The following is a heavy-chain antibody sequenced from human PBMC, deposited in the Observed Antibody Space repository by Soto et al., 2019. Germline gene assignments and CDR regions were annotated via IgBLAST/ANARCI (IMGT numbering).Heavy chain of an antibody. J-gene: IGHJ4*02. CDR3: ARLRYFDILTETTYYFDY. Sequence: TLSLTCTVSGGSTSSYYWSWTRQPPGKGLEWIGYIYYSGSTNYNPSLKSRVTISVDTSKNQFSLKLSSVTAADTAVYYCARLRYFDILTETTYYFDYWGQGTLVTVSS. CDR1: GGSTSSYY. CDR2: IYYSGST. V-gene: IGHV4-59*08. D-gene: IGHD3-9*01.